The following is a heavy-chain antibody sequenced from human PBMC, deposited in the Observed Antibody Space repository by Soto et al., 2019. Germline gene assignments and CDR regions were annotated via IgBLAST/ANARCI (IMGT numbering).Heavy chain of an antibody. Sequence: QVQLQESGPGLVKPSQTLSLTCTVSGGSISSGGYYWSWIRQHPGKGLEWIGEINHSGSTNYNPSLKSRVTILVDTSKNQFSLKLSSVTAADTAVYYCARGFLVVSWFDPWGQGTLVTVSS. CDR2: INHSGST. D-gene: IGHD2-15*01. J-gene: IGHJ5*02. CDR1: GGSISSGGYY. CDR3: ARGFLVVSWFDP. V-gene: IGHV4-31*03.